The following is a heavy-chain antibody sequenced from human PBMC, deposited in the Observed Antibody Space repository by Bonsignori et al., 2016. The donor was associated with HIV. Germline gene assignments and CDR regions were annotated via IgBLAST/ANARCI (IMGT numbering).Heavy chain of an antibody. Sequence: EVQLVESGGGLVQPGGSLRLSCAASKFAFSTYWMSWVRQAPGKGLEWVANIDQHGSEKYYVGSVEGRFSISRDNVENSVYLEVRRLSVEDTAVYYCAREWGPGAVDVVGPKGPTVIVSS. CDR1: KFAFSTYW. V-gene: IGHV3-7*01. J-gene: IGHJ6*02. D-gene: IGHD1-26*01. CDR2: IDQHGSEK. CDR3: AREWGPGAVDV.